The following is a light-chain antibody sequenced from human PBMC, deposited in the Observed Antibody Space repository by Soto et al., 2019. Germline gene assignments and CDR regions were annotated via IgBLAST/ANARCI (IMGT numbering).Light chain of an antibody. CDR3: CSFAGRRYV. V-gene: IGLV2-11*01. CDR2: DVT. Sequence: QSALTQPRSVSASPGQSVTISCTGTSSDVGGYNYVSWYQQHPGKAPKLIIYDVTKRPSGVPDRFSGSNSGSTASLTISGLQAEDEADYYCCSFAGRRYVFGSGTKVTVL. J-gene: IGLJ1*01. CDR1: SSDVGGYNY.